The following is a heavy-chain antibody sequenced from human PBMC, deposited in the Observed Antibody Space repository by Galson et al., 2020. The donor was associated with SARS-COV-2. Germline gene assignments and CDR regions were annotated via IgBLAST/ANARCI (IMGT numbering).Heavy chain of an antibody. J-gene: IGHJ6*03. CDR2: ISSTSRYL. CDR1: GFTFSYDY. CDR3: SREAALVVVEPAVKYYYYRVV. D-gene: IGHD2-2*01. Sequence: GGSLRLSCAASGFTFSYDYMTWIRQVPGKGLEWVAYISSTSRYLKYADSVKGRFTISRDNAQNSLYLQLNSLRAEDTVVYYCSREAALVVVEPAVKYYYYRVVWGKGITVTV. V-gene: IGHV3-11*05.